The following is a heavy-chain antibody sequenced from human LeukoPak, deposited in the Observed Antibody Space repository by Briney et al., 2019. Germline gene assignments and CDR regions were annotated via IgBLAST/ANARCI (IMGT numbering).Heavy chain of an antibody. Sequence: GGSLRLSCAAAGLSLTSNYMNWACQSPGKGLEWVSVIYSGGSTYYADSVKGRFTISRDNSKNTLYLHMNSLRAEDTAVYYCARDMSPWETRNPDAFDIWGQGTMVTVSS. CDR3: ARDMSPWETRNPDAFDI. V-gene: IGHV3-53*01. CDR1: GLSLTSNY. D-gene: IGHD1-14*01. CDR2: IYSGGST. J-gene: IGHJ3*02.